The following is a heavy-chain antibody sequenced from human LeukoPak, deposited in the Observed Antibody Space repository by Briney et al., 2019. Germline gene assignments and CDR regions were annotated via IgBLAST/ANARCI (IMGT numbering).Heavy chain of an antibody. D-gene: IGHD5-24*01. CDR3: ARLHHLYYFDY. CDR2: INHSGST. CDR1: GGSFSGYY. J-gene: IGHJ4*02. V-gene: IGHV4-34*01. Sequence: PSETLSLTCAVSGGSFSGYYWSWIRQPPGKGLEWIGEINHSGSTNYNPSLKSRVTISVDTSKNQFSLKLSSVTAADTAVYYCARLHHLYYFDYWGQGTLVTVSS.